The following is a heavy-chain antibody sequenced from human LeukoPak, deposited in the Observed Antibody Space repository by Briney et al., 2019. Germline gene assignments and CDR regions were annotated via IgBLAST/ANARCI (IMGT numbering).Heavy chain of an antibody. CDR1: GFTFSFYA. J-gene: IGHJ4*02. Sequence: QPGGSLRLSCAASGFTFSFYAMSWVRQAPGKGLEWVPAISGSGGSTYYADSVKGRFTISRDNSKNTLYLQMNSLRAEDTAVYYCAKDFGSGSYVDYWGQGTLVTVSS. CDR3: AKDFGSGSYVDY. CDR2: ISGSGGST. D-gene: IGHD3-10*01. V-gene: IGHV3-23*01.